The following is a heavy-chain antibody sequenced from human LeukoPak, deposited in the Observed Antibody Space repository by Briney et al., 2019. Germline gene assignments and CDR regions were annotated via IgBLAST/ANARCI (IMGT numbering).Heavy chain of an antibody. Sequence: PGGSLRLSCAASGFTFSSYEMNWVRRAPGKGLEWVSYISSSGSTIYYADSVKGRFTISRDNAKNSLYLQMNSLRAEDTAVYYWARDLWFQHWGQGTLVNVPS. J-gene: IGHJ1*01. V-gene: IGHV3-48*03. CDR2: ISSSGSTI. CDR3: ARDLWFQH. CDR1: GFTFSSYE. D-gene: IGHD2/OR15-2a*01.